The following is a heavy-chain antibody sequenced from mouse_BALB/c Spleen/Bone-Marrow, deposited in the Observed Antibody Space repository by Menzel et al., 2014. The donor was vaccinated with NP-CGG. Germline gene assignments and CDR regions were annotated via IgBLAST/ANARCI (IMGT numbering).Heavy chain of an antibody. J-gene: IGHJ1*01. Sequence: EVKLQESGGDLVKPGGSLKLSCAASGFTFSSYGMSWVRQTPDKRLEWVATISSGGSYTYYPYSVKGRFTISRDNAKNTLYLQMSSLKSEDTAMYYCARRGYGNSYWYFDVWGAGTTVTVSS. CDR3: ARRGYGNSYWYFDV. CDR1: GFTFSSYG. D-gene: IGHD2-10*02. V-gene: IGHV5-6*02. CDR2: ISSGGSYT.